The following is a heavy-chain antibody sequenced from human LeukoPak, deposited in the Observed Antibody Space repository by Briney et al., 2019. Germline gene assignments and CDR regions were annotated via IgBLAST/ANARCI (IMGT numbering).Heavy chain of an antibody. CDR3: TRIVADQNAFDF. CDR1: GDSIRSSSYY. V-gene: IGHV4-39*01. J-gene: IGHJ3*01. D-gene: IGHD5-12*01. Sequence: SETLSLTCSVSGDSIRSSSYYWAWIRQPPGKGLEWIGTIYYSGTTTYKSSLKSRVTISVDTSKNQVSLKVSSVTAADTAMFYCTRIVADQNAFDFWGQGTMVTVSS. CDR2: IYYSGTT.